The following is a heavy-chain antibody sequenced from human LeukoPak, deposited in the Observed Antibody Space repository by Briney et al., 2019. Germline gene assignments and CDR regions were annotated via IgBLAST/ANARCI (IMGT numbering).Heavy chain of an antibody. J-gene: IGHJ6*02. CDR2: IYSDGTT. CDR1: GFSVTHNY. D-gene: IGHD2-8*02. Sequence: PGGSLRLSCAASGFSVTHNYMSWVRQAPGKGLDWVSLIYSDGTTYYADSVKGRFTFSRDNSKNTLDFQMNSLRAEGTAIYYCCSCTGGGCYYGMDVWGQGTTVTVSS. V-gene: IGHV3-66*02. CDR3: CSCTGGGCYYGMDV.